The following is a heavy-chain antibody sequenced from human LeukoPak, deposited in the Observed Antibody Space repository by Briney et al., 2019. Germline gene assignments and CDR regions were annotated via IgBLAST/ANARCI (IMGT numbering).Heavy chain of an antibody. Sequence: ASVKVSCKASGYTFIGYYIHWVRQAPGQGLEWMGWINPNSGGTNYAQKFQGRVTMTRDTSISTAYMELSRLRSDDTAVYYCAREGLVPAAKTYYMDVWGKGTTVTISS. J-gene: IGHJ6*03. V-gene: IGHV1-2*02. D-gene: IGHD2-2*01. CDR2: INPNSGGT. CDR3: AREGLVPAAKTYYMDV. CDR1: GYTFIGYY.